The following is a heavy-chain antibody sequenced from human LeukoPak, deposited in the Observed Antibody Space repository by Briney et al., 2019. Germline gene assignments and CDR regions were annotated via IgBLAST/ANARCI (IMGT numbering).Heavy chain of an antibody. V-gene: IGHV3-20*04. CDR1: GFTFDDYG. J-gene: IGHJ6*02. D-gene: IGHD3-10*01. CDR3: ARDYLGGSGSYYNYYYYYYGMDV. Sequence: GGSLRLSCAASGFTFDDYGMSWVRQAPGKGLEWVSGINWNGGSTGYADSAKGRFAISRDNAKNSLYLQMNSLRAEDTALYYCARDYLGGSGSYYNYYYYYYGMDVWGQGTTVTVSS. CDR2: INWNGGST.